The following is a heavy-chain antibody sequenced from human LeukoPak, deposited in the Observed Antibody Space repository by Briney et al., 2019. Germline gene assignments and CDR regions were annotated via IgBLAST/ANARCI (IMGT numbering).Heavy chain of an antibody. V-gene: IGHV3-11*01. J-gene: IGHJ4*02. CDR2: ISSSGSTR. D-gene: IGHD3-10*01. CDR3: AIADRTYYQGFYY. CDR1: GFTFSNYY. Sequence: GGSLRLSCAASGFTFSNYYMSWIRQAPGKGLEWVSYISSSGSTRYYADSVKGRFTISRDNAKNSLYLQMNSLRAEDTAVYYCAIADRTYYQGFYYGGQGTLVTVSS.